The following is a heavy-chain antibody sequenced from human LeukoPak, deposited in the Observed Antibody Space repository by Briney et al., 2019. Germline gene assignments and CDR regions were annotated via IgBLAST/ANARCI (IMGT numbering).Heavy chain of an antibody. CDR1: GFTFSSYG. CDR3: AKSNGYGLVDI. D-gene: IGHD3-10*01. Sequence: GSLGLSCAASGFTFSSYGMTWVRQAPGKGLEWIGNIFYSGSTYYSPSLKSRVTISLDTSRNQFSLKLNSVTAADTAVYYCAKSNGYGLVDIWGQGTMVTVSS. CDR2: IFYSGST. V-gene: IGHV4-34*12. J-gene: IGHJ3*02.